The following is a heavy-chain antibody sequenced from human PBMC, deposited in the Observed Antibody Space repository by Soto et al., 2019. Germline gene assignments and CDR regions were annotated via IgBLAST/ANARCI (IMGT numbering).Heavy chain of an antibody. CDR2: ISYDGSNK. Sequence: GGSLRLSCAASGFTFSNYALHWVRQAPGKGLEWVAVISYDGSNKYSADSVKGRFTISRDNSKNTLYLQMSSLRPEDTAVYYCARDQGYDSSGYYEHWGQGTLVTVSS. D-gene: IGHD3-22*01. CDR3: ARDQGYDSSGYYEH. V-gene: IGHV3-30-3*01. J-gene: IGHJ4*02. CDR1: GFTFSNYA.